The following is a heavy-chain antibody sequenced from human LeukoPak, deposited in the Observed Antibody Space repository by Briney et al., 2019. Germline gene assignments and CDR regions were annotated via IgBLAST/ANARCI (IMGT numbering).Heavy chain of an antibody. D-gene: IGHD6-19*01. J-gene: IGHJ4*02. CDR1: GFTFSSYS. Sequence: GGSLRLSCAASGFTFSSYSMNWVRQAPGKGLEWVSSISSSSYIYYADSVKGRFTISRDNAKNSLYLQMNSLRAEDTAVYYCAGDLDSSGWSRLGVYWGQGTLVTVSS. V-gene: IGHV3-21*01. CDR2: ISSSSYI. CDR3: AGDLDSSGWSRLGVY.